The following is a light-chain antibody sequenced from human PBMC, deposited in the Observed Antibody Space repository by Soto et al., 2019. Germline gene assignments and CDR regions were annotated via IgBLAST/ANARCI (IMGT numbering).Light chain of an antibody. V-gene: IGLV2-14*01. J-gene: IGLJ1*01. CDR3: SSYTSGSTLPWV. Sequence: ALTQPASGSGSPGQSITISCTGTSGDIGSYNRVSWYQQLPGKAPKLIIYEVTDRPSGVSNRFSGSKSDNTASLTIFGLQLEDEAVYYCSSYTSGSTLPWVFGTGTKV. CDR2: EVT. CDR1: SGDIGSYNR.